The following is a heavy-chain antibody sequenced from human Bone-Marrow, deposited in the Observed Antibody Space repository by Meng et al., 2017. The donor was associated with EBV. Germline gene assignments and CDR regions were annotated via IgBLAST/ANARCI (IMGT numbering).Heavy chain of an antibody. Sequence: VQLQQAGAEVKKPGSSVKVSCRTAGGTFRSDAVSWVRQAPGQGLEWMGGIIPIFGTANYAQKFQGRVTITADESTSTAYMELSSLRSEDTAVYYCVRDSDILTGPGGYWGQGTLVTVSS. CDR3: VRDSDILTGPGGY. CDR2: IIPIFGTA. J-gene: IGHJ4*02. CDR1: GGTFRSDA. D-gene: IGHD3-9*01. V-gene: IGHV1-69*01.